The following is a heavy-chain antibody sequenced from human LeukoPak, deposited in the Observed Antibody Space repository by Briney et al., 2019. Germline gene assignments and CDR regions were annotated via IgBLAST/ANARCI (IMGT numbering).Heavy chain of an antibody. CDR3: AKGHDYGDSSFDY. V-gene: IGHV3-30*02. CDR1: GFTFSTYA. Sequence: GGSLSLSCAASGFTFSTYAMHWVRQAPGKGLEWVTFIRYDGSNQYYADSVKGRFAISRDNSKNTLFLQMNSLRAEDTAVYYCAKGHDYGDSSFDYWGQGTLVTVSS. J-gene: IGHJ4*02. D-gene: IGHD4-17*01. CDR2: IRYDGSNQ.